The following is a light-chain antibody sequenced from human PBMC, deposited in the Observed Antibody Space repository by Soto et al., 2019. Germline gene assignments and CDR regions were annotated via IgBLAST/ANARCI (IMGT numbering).Light chain of an antibody. Sequence: DIQMTQSPSSLSASVGDRVTITCRASQSISSYLNWYQQKPGKAPKLLIYAASSLQSGVPSRFSGSGSGTDFTLTISSLQPEDCATYYCQPSYSTPYTVGQGTKLEIK. J-gene: IGKJ2*01. CDR3: QPSYSTPYT. V-gene: IGKV1-39*01. CDR1: QSISSY. CDR2: AAS.